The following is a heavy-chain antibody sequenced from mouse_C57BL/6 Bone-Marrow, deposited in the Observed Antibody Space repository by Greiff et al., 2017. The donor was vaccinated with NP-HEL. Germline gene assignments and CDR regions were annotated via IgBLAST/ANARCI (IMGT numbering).Heavy chain of an antibody. CDR2: INPGSGGT. CDR1: GYAFTNYL. J-gene: IGHJ4*01. V-gene: IGHV1-54*01. Sequence: VQLQQSGAELVRPGTSVKVSCKASGYAFTNYLIEWVKQRPGQGLEWIGVINPGSGGTNYNEKFKGKATLTADKSSSTAYMQLSSLTSEDSAVYFCARENYDYVYAMDYWGQGTSVTVSS. D-gene: IGHD2-4*01. CDR3: ARENYDYVYAMDY.